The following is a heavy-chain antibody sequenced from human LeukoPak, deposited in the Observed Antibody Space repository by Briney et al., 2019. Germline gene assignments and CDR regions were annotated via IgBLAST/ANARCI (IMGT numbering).Heavy chain of an antibody. CDR2: INPSGGST. Sequence: ASVKVSCKASGYTFTSYYMHWVRQAPGQGLGWMVIINPSGGSTSYAQKFQGRVTMTRDTSTSTVCMELSSLRSEDTAVYYCARGEHDLMRLGAFDIWGQGTMVTVSS. D-gene: IGHD3-3*01. CDR3: ARGEHDLMRLGAFDI. CDR1: GYTFTSYY. J-gene: IGHJ3*02. V-gene: IGHV1-46*01.